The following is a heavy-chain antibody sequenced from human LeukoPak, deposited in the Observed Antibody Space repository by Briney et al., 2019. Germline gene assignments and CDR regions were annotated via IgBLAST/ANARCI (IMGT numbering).Heavy chain of an antibody. V-gene: IGHV2-5*02. D-gene: IGHD2/OR15-2a*01. J-gene: IGHJ4*02. Sequence: SGPTLVKPTQTLTLTCTFSGFSLSTSGVGVGWIRQPPGKALEWLELFYWDDDKRYSPSLKSRPTITKDTSKNQVVLTMTDMDPVDTATYYCARIIVPQYYFDYWGQGTLVTVSS. CDR2: FYWDDDK. CDR1: GFSLSTSGVG. CDR3: ARIIVPQYYFDY.